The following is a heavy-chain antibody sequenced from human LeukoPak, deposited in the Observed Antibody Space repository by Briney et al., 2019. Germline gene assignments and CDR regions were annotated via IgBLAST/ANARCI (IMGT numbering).Heavy chain of an antibody. D-gene: IGHD5-18*01. CDR3: ARSPRTKYSYGPGFDY. CDR1: GFTFSSYS. V-gene: IGHV3-21*01. Sequence: GGSLRLSCAASGFTFSSYSMNWVRQAPGKGLEWVSSISSSSSYIYYADSVKGRFTISRDNAKNSLYLQMNSLRAEDTAVYYCARSPRTKYSYGPGFDYWGRGTLVTVSS. J-gene: IGHJ4*02. CDR2: ISSSSSYI.